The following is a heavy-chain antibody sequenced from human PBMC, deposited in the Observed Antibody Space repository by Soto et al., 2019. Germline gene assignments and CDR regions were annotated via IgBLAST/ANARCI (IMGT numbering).Heavy chain of an antibody. CDR2: ISGSGGST. CDR3: AKDFVLTIFGVVYDY. CDR1: GFTFSSYA. Sequence: EVQLLESGGGLVQPGGSLRLSCAASGFTFSSYAMSWVRQAPGKGLEWVSAISGSGGSTYYADSVKGRFTISRDNSKNTLYLQMNSLRAEDRTVYYCAKDFVLTIFGVVYDYWGQGTLVTVSS. J-gene: IGHJ4*02. V-gene: IGHV3-23*01. D-gene: IGHD3-3*01.